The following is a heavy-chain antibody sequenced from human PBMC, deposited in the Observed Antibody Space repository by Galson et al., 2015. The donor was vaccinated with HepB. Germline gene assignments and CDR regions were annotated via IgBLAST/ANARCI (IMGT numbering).Heavy chain of an antibody. D-gene: IGHD3-22*01. CDR3: ARAVDYYDSSVSYFQH. Sequence: SVKVSCKASGGTFSSYAISWVRQAPGQGLEWMGGIIPIFGTANYAQKFQGRVTITADESMSTAYMELSSLRSEDTAVYYCARAVDYYDSSVSYFQHWGQGTLVTVSS. CDR1: GGTFSSYA. CDR2: IIPIFGTA. J-gene: IGHJ1*01. V-gene: IGHV1-69*13.